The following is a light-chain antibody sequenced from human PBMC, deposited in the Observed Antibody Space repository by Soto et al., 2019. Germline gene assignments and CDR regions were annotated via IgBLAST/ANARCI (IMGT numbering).Light chain of an antibody. CDR2: DTS. CDR3: QQRYKWPPIT. J-gene: IGKJ4*01. V-gene: IGKV3-11*01. Sequence: EILLTQSPATLSLSPGERATLSCRASQNVNFYLAWYQQKPGQAPRLLIYDTSNRATGIPPRFSGSGSGTDFTLTISSLEPEDFVVYYCQQRYKWPPITFGGGTKVEIK. CDR1: QNVNFY.